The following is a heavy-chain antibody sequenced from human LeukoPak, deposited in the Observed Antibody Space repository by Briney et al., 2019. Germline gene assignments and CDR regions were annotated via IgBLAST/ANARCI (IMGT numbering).Heavy chain of an antibody. V-gene: IGHV3-NL1*01. D-gene: IGHD3-10*01. CDR1: GFTFSSYS. CDR3: ARDQITTVRGIIARPTPYYDYHYMDV. J-gene: IGHJ6*03. CDR2: INWNGGST. Sequence: QPGGSLRLSCAASGFTFSSYSMNWVRQAPGKGLEWVSGINWNGGSTGYADSVKGRFTISRDNSKNTLYLQMNSLRADDTAVYYCARDQITTVRGIIARPTPYYDYHYMDVWGKGTTVTVSS.